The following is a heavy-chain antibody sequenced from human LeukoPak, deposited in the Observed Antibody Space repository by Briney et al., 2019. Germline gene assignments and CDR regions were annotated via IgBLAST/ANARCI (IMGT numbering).Heavy chain of an antibody. V-gene: IGHV3-7*01. CDR2: RSADRSGR. CDR1: GYVFSSYC. Sequence: SLSLFCASSGYVFSSYCLSGARQASGRGLKMVANRSADRSGRYCMVSVKGRCAISRDKARSSLYLQLNSLRVEDTAVYSCANQAYSRFDYWGQGTLVTVSS. CDR3: ANQAYSRFDY. J-gene: IGHJ4*02. D-gene: IGHD4-11*01.